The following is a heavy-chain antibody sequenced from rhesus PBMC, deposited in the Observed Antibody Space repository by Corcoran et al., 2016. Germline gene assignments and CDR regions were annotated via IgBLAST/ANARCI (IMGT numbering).Heavy chain of an antibody. Sequence: QLQLQESGPGLVKPSETLSVTCAVSGGSISSSYWSWIRQAPGKGLEWMGYIYGSGSSTNYNPSLKSRVTLSVDTSKNQLSLKLSSVTAADTAVYYCAREYCTGSGCYAYYGLDSWGQGVVVTVSS. J-gene: IGHJ6*01. D-gene: IGHD2-21*01. CDR2: IYGSGSST. CDR3: AREYCTGSGCYAYYGLDS. CDR1: GGSISSSY. V-gene: IGHV4-169*02.